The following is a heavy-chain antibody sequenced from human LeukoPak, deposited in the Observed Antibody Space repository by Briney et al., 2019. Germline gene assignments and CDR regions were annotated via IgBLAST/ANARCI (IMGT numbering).Heavy chain of an antibody. J-gene: IGHJ5*02. CDR2: ITSVISYI. CDR3: ARGQGAYCSGGSCYTGYFDP. D-gene: IGHD2-15*01. CDR1: GFTFSSYS. V-gene: IGHV3-21*01. Sequence: GGAPRLSCAASGFTFSSYSMNWVRQAPGKGLEWVSSITSVISYIYYADSVKGRFTISRDNAKNSLYLQMNSLRAEDTAVYYCARGQGAYCSGGSCYTGYFDPWGQGTLVTVSS.